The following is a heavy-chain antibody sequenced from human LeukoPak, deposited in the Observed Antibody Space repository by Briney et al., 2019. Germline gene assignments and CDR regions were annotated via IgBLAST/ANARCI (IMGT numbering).Heavy chain of an antibody. V-gene: IGHV3-15*01. Sequence: GGSLRLSCAASGFDFSFTWMSWVRQAPGKGLELVGRIKSKTSGGTIDYAAPVRGRFTISRDDTENMVFLQMRSLKTEATAAYYCTRESGYKTSRQRGFDSWGQGILVTVSS. D-gene: IGHD5-12*01. CDR1: GFDFSFTW. CDR3: TRESGYKTSRQRGFDS. J-gene: IGHJ4*02. CDR2: IKSKTSGGTI.